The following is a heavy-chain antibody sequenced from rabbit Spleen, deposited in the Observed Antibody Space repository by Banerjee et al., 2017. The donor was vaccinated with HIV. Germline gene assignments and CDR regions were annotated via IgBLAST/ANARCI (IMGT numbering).Heavy chain of an antibody. CDR2: IYTTNTNT. CDR3: ARDLDDVIGWNFGW. Sequence: QSLEESGGGLVQPEGSLTLTCTASGFSFSSSYYMCWVRQALGKGLEWIACIYTTNTNTWYASWAKGRFTISKTSTTVTLQMTSLTAADTATYFCARDLDDVIGWNFGWWGQGTLVTVS. CDR1: GFSFSSSYY. D-gene: IGHD4-1*01. J-gene: IGHJ3*01. V-gene: IGHV1S40*01.